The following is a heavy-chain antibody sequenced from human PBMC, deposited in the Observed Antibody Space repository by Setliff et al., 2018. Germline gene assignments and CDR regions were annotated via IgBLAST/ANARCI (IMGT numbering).Heavy chain of an antibody. CDR2: INPNSGGT. D-gene: IGHD5-12*01. CDR1: GYTFTGYY. V-gene: IGHV1-2*06. J-gene: IGHJ6*03. Sequence: GPSVKVSCKASGYTFTGYYIHWVRQAPGQGLEWMGRINPNSGGTNYAQKFQGRVTMTRDTSISTAYMELSRLRSDDTAVYYCAREEMATSYYYMDVWGKGTTVTVSS. CDR3: AREEMATSYYYMDV.